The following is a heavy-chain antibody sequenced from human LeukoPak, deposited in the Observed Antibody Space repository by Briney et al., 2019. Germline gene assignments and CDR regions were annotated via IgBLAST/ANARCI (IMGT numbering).Heavy chain of an antibody. CDR3: ARDGSGWSVY. CDR1: GFTFSGYW. V-gene: IGHV3-7*01. Sequence: TGGSLRLSCAASGFTFSGYWMSWLRQAPGKGLEWVANIKQDGTEKYYVDSVKGRFIISRDNAKNSLYLQMNSLRAEDTAVFHCARDGSGWSVYGGQGTLVTVSS. J-gene: IGHJ4*02. D-gene: IGHD6-19*01. CDR2: IKQDGTEK.